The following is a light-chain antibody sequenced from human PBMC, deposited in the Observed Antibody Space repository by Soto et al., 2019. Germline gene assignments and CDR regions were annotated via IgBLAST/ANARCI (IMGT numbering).Light chain of an antibody. CDR1: QSVSSN. CDR2: GAY. CDR3: QQYGSSPET. V-gene: IGKV3-20*01. J-gene: IGKJ1*01. Sequence: EIVMTQSPATLSVSPGERATLSCRASQSVSSNLAWYQQKPGQAPRLLIYGAYSRATGIQDRFSGSGSGTDFTLTIRRLEPEDFAVYYCQQYGSSPETFGQGTKVDIK.